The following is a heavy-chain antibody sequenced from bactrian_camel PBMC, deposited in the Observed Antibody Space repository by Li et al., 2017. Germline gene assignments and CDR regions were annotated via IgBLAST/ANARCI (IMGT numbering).Heavy chain of an antibody. J-gene: IGHJ4*01. Sequence: QVQLVESGGGSAQAGGSLRLSCSASAPTSSTRSMGWFRQDPGQQRVGIAVFYTKNRSTFYADSVKGRFTISRDNAKNTLYLQMNRLKTEDTAQYYCASAVDPGYGDTWHGAYEYNYWGQGTQVTVS. D-gene: IGHD5*01. CDR1: APTSSTRS. V-gene: IGHV3S54*01. CDR2: FYTKNRST. CDR3: ASAVDPGYGDTWHGAYEYNY.